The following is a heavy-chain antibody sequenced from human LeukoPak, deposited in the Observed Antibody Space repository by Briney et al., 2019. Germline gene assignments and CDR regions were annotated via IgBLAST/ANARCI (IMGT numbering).Heavy chain of an antibody. V-gene: IGHV1-58*01. CDR3: ARPGVGATTGIDY. CDR2: VVLGSGNT. J-gene: IGHJ4*02. D-gene: IGHD1-26*01. CDR1: GFTSTTSV. Sequence: TSVKVSCKASGFTSTTSVVQWVRQARGQRPEWVGWVVLGSGNTDYAQKFQERVTISRDMSTSTAYMELSSLRSEDTAVYYCARPGVGATTGIDYWGQGTLVTVSS.